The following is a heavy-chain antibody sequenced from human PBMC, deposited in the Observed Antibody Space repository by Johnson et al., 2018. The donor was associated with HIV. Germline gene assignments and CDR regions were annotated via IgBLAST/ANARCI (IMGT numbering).Heavy chain of an antibody. D-gene: IGHD3-16*01. CDR2: ISGSGAST. J-gene: IGHJ3*02. CDR1: GFSFTNAW. Sequence: LRLSCAVSGFSFTNAWMSWVRQAPGKGLEWVSGISGSGASTYYADSVKGRFTISRDNSKSTLYLQMNSLRADDTAVYYCARGRGALDIWGQGTMVTVSS. CDR3: ARGRGALDI. V-gene: IGHV3-23*01.